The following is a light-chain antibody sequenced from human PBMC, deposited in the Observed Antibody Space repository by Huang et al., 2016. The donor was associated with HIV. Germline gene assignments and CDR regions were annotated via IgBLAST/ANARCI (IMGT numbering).Light chain of an antibody. CDR3: MQAIQILT. CDR1: QSLLHRNGYNY. Sequence: DIVMTQSPLSLPVTPGEPASISCRSSQSLLHRNGYNYMDWYLQKPGQSPQLLIYLGTKRASGVHDRFSGSGSGKDFTLKISRVEAEDVGIYYCMQAIQILTFGPGTKVDIK. J-gene: IGKJ3*01. CDR2: LGT. V-gene: IGKV2-28*01.